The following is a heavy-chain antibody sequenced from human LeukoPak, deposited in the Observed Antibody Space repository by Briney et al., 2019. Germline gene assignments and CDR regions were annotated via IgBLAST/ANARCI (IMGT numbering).Heavy chain of an antibody. CDR3: AKVGLITMVRGVYMDV. CDR1: GFTFSDYA. Sequence: GGSLRLSCAASGFTFSDYAMHWVRQAPGKGLEWVALISYDGSDRYYADSVKGRFTISRDNSKNTLYLQMNSLRAEDTAVYYCAKVGLITMVRGVYMDVWGKGTTVTVSS. J-gene: IGHJ6*03. V-gene: IGHV3-30*18. D-gene: IGHD3-10*01. CDR2: ISYDGSDR.